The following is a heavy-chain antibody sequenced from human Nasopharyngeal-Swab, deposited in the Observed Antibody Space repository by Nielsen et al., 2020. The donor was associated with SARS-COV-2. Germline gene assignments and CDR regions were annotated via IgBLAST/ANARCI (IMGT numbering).Heavy chain of an antibody. CDR1: GFTFSSYG. CDR3: AREGSGGSCYYFDY. J-gene: IGHJ4*02. D-gene: IGHD2-15*01. Sequence: GESLKISCAASGFTFSSYGMHWVRQAPGKGLEWVAVIWYDGSNKYYADSVKGRFTISRDNSKNTLYLQMNSLRAEDTAVYYCAREGSGGSCYYFDYWARGPWSPSPQ. V-gene: IGHV3-33*01. CDR2: IWYDGSNK.